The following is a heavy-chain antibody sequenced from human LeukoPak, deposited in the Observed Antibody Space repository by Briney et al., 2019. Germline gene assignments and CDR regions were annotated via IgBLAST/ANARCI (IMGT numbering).Heavy chain of an antibody. V-gene: IGHV3-23*01. D-gene: IGHD3/OR15-3a*01. CDR2: SAGGST. Sequence: GGSLRLSCAASGFTLSSFAVSWVRQAPGKGLEWVSASAGGSTFYADSVKGRFTISRDNSKSTLFLQMSSLRAEDTAVYYCAKGRTGNFDYWGQGTLVTVSS. CDR1: GFTLSSFA. J-gene: IGHJ4*02. CDR3: AKGRTGNFDY.